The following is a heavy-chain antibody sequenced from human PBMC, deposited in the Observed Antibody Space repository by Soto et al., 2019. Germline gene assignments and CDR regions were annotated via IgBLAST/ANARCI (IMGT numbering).Heavy chain of an antibody. CDR2: IYYSGST. J-gene: IGHJ5*02. D-gene: IGHD6-13*01. Sequence: NPSETLSLTCTVSGGSISSYYWSWIRQPPGKGLEWIGYIYYSGSTNYNPSLKSRVTISVDTSKNQFSLKPSSVTAADTAVYYCARDPAAAGWFDPWGQGTLVTVS. CDR1: GGSISSYY. CDR3: ARDPAAAGWFDP. V-gene: IGHV4-59*01.